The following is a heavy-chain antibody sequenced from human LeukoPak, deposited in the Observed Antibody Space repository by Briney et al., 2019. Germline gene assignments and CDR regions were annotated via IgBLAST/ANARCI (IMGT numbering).Heavy chain of an antibody. CDR1: GGSISSTNYY. Sequence: SETLSLTCTVSGGSISSTNYYWGWIRQPPGKGLEWIGSIYYSGSTYYNPSLKSRLTISLDTSKNQFTLRLSSVTAADTAFYYCARRYNWNDRWDWGQGTLVTVSP. CDR2: IYYSGST. V-gene: IGHV4-39*06. J-gene: IGHJ4*02. CDR3: ARRYNWNDRWD. D-gene: IGHD1-1*01.